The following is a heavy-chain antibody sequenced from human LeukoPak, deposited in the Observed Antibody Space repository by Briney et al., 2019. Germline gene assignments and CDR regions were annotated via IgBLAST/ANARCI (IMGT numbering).Heavy chain of an antibody. V-gene: IGHV1-58*01. J-gene: IGHJ6*02. D-gene: IGHD3-3*01. CDR2: IVVGSGNT. Sequence: SVKVSCKASGFTFTSSAVQWVRQARGQRLEWIGWIVVGSGNTNYAQKFQERVTITRDMSTSTAYMELSSLRSEDTAVYYCAADHPNYDFWSGYPHYYYYGMDVWGQGTTVTVSS. CDR1: GFTFTSSA. CDR3: AADHPNYDFWSGYPHYYYYGMDV.